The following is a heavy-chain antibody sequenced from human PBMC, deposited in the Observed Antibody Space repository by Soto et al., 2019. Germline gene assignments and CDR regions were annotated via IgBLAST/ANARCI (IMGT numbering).Heavy chain of an antibody. V-gene: IGHV3-23*01. CDR2: ISGSGGST. CDR3: AKDDRSIAVAVSLLYAFDI. CDR1: GFTFSSYA. J-gene: IGHJ3*02. D-gene: IGHD6-19*01. Sequence: EVQLLESGGGLVQPGGSLRLSCAASGFTFSSYAMSWVRQAPGKGLEWVSAISGSGGSTYYADSVKGRFTISRDNSKNTLYLQMNSLRAEDTAVYYCAKDDRSIAVAVSLLYAFDIWGQGTMVTVSS.